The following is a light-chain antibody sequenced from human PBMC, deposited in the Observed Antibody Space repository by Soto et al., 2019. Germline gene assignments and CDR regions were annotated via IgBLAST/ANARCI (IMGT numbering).Light chain of an antibody. J-gene: IGLJ2*01. Sequence: QSVLTQPPSASGTPGQRVTISCSGSTSTIGSKTLNWYQQLPGSAPKLLIYTTNQRHSGVPDRFSGSKSGTSASLAISGLQSEDEAHYYCAAWNDSLHGVVFGGGTKLTVL. V-gene: IGLV1-44*01. CDR3: AAWNDSLHGVV. CDR1: TSTIGSKT. CDR2: TTN.